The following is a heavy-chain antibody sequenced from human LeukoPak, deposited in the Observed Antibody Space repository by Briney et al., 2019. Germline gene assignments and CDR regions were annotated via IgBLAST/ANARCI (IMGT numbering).Heavy chain of an antibody. CDR3: IRGAYCGGDCWRGAFDI. D-gene: IGHD2-21*02. J-gene: IGHJ3*02. Sequence: ASVKVSCKASGYTFTSYYMHWVRQAPGQGLEWMGIINPSGGSTSYAQKLQGRVTMTTDTSTSTAYMELRSLRSDDTAVYYCIRGAYCGGDCWRGAFDIWGQGTMVTVSS. CDR2: INPSGGST. CDR1: GYTFTSYY. V-gene: IGHV1-46*01.